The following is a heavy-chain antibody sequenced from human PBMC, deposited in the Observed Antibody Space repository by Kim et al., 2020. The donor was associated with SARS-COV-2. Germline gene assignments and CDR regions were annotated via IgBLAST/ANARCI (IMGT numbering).Heavy chain of an antibody. CDR2: INSDGSST. CDR3: TKEMTVAGTSDAFDS. Sequence: GGSLRLSCAASGFTFSDYWMHWVRQAPGKGLVWVSRINSDGSSTSYADSVKGRFTMSRDNAKNTLYLQVNSLRAEDTAVYYCTKEMTVAGTSDAFDSWGQRTMVTVSS. D-gene: IGHD6-19*01. CDR1: GFTFSDYW. J-gene: IGHJ3*02. V-gene: IGHV3-74*01.